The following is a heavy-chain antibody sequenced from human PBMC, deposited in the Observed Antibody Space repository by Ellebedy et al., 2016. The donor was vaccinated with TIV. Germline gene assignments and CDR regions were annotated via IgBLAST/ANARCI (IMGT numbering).Heavy chain of an antibody. J-gene: IGHJ3*02. CDR3: AKDFWGMLNAFDI. D-gene: IGHD3-16*01. V-gene: IGHV3-48*04. Sequence: GGSLRLSCAASGFTFSSYSMNWVRQAPGKGLEWVSYISSSSSTIYYADSVKGRFTISRDNAKNSLYLQMNSLRAEDTAVYYCAKDFWGMLNAFDIWGQGIMVTVSS. CDR1: GFTFSSYS. CDR2: ISSSSSTI.